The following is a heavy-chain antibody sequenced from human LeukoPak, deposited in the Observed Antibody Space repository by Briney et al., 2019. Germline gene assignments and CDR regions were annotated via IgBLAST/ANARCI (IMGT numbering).Heavy chain of an antibody. Sequence: RASVKVSCKASGYTFTGYYMHWVRQAPRQGLEWMGWINPNSGGTNYAQKFQGRVTMTRDTSISTAYMELSRLRSDDTAVYYCARESGDSSGYLFDYWGQGTLVTVSS. CDR3: ARESGDSSGYLFDY. CDR2: INPNSGGT. D-gene: IGHD3-22*01. V-gene: IGHV1-2*02. CDR1: GYTFTGYY. J-gene: IGHJ4*02.